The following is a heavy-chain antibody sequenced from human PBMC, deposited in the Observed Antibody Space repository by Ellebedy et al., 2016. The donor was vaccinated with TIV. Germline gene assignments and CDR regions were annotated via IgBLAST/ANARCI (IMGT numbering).Heavy chain of an antibody. Sequence: SLKISCAASGFTFDDYAMHWVRQAPGKGLEWVSGISWNSGSIGYADSVKGRFTISKDNAKNSLYLQMDSLRAEDTAVYYCAREDYYGSGSYYKRGLAPFDYWGQGTLVTVSS. CDR3: AREDYYGSGSYYKRGLAPFDY. CDR1: GFTFDDYA. CDR2: ISWNSGSI. D-gene: IGHD3-10*01. V-gene: IGHV3-9*01. J-gene: IGHJ4*02.